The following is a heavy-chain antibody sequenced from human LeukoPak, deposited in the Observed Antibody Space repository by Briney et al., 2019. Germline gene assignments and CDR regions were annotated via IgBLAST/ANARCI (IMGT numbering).Heavy chain of an antibody. CDR2: LSGGGTVT. Sequence: GGSLRLSCAASGFTVSNHAMNWVRQAPGKGLEWVSILSGGGTVTYYADSVKGRFTISRDNSRNTLYLQMNSLRAEDTALYYCAKTSVGEGRIIGSGYFDNWGQGTLVTVS. CDR1: GFTVSNHA. D-gene: IGHD2-15*01. CDR3: AKTSVGEGRIIGSGYFDN. J-gene: IGHJ4*02. V-gene: IGHV3-23*01.